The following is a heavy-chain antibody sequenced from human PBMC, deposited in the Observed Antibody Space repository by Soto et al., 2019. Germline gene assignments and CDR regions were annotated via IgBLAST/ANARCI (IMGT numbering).Heavy chain of an antibody. D-gene: IGHD1-20*01. V-gene: IGHV3-74*01. Sequence: GGSLRLSCAASGFTLNRYWMHWVRQAPGKGLMWVSRIESSGSSTNYADSVKGRFTISRDSAKNTLYLQMNSLTAEDTAVYYCVRVTISGKRNAMAYWGQGTTVPVSS. J-gene: IGHJ6*02. CDR3: VRVTISGKRNAMAY. CDR2: IESSGSST. CDR1: GFTLNRYW.